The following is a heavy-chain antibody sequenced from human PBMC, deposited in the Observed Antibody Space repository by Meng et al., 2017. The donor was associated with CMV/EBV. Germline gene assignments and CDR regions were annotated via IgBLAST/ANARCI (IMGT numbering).Heavy chain of an antibody. J-gene: IGHJ4*02. CDR1: GFAFTTYA. Sequence: LSLTCAVSGFAFTTYAMYWVRQAPGKGLEWVAIISYDGSIKYYADSVKGRFTISRDNSKNTLYLQMNSLRAEDTAMYYCARELGRWALDYWGQGTLVTVSS. V-gene: IGHV3-30-3*01. D-gene: IGHD1-26*01. CDR3: ARELGRWALDY. CDR2: ISYDGSIK.